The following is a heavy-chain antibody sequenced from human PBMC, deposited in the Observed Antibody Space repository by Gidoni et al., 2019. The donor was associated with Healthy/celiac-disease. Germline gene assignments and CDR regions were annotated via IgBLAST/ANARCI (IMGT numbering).Heavy chain of an antibody. D-gene: IGHD3-10*01. CDR2: GSAYNGNA. CDR3: ARAGLKDSGSYYNIHGIDY. CDR1: GYTFTSYG. Sequence: QVQLVQSGAEVKKPGASVKVSCKVSGYTFTSYGISWVRQAPGQGLEWMGWGSAYNGNANYAQKLQSRVTMTTDTSTSTAFMELRSLRSDDTAVYYGARAGLKDSGSYYNIHGIDYWGQGTLVTVSS. V-gene: IGHV1-18*04. J-gene: IGHJ4*02.